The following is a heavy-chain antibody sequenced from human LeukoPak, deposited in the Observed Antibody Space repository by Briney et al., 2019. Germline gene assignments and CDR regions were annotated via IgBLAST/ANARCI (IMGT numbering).Heavy chain of an antibody. CDR3: AREQQLDYYYMDV. CDR1: GFTFSSYG. Sequence: GGSLRLSCAASGFTFSSYGMNWVRQAPGMGLEWVSSISSSSSYIYYADSVKGRFTISRDNAKNSLYLQMNSLRAEDTAVYYCAREQQLDYYYMDVWGKGTTVTVSS. J-gene: IGHJ6*03. CDR2: ISSSSSYI. V-gene: IGHV3-21*01. D-gene: IGHD6-6*01.